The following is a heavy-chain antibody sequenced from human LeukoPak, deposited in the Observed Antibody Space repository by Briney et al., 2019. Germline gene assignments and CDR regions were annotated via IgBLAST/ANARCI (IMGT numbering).Heavy chain of an antibody. Sequence: GGSLRLSCAASGFTFSDYYMSWIRQAPGKGLEWVSYISSSGSTIYYTDSVKGRLTISRDNAKNSLYLQMNSLRAEDTAVYYCARDRGESSGWYLNWGQGTLVTVSS. D-gene: IGHD6-19*01. V-gene: IGHV3-11*01. CDR3: ARDRGESSGWYLN. J-gene: IGHJ1*01. CDR2: ISSSGSTI. CDR1: GFTFSDYY.